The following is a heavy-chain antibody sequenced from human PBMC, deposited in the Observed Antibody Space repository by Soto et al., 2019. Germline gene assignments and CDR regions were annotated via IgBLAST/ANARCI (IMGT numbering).Heavy chain of an antibody. CDR3: ARVVMTTVAASYYYGMDV. Sequence: QVQLVQSGAEVKKPGSSVTVSCKASGGTFSSYAISWVRQAPGQGLEWMGRIIPFIGTANYAQKFQGRGTITADESTSTAYMELTSLRSEDTAVYYFARVVMTTVAASYYYGMDVWGQGTTVTVSS. D-gene: IGHD4-4*01. V-gene: IGHV1-69*18. J-gene: IGHJ6*02. CDR2: IIPFIGTA. CDR1: GGTFSSYA.